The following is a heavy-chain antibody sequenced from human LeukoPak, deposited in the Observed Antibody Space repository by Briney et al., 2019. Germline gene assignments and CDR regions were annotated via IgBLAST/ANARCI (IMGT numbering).Heavy chain of an antibody. CDR3: AREGSGDENWFDP. CDR1: GYTFTGHY. Sequence: ASVKVSCKASGYTFTGHYMHWVRQAPGQGLEWMGWINPNSGGTNYAQKFQGRVTMTRDTSISTAYMELSRLRSDDTAVYYCAREGSGDENWFDPWGQGTLVTVSS. J-gene: IGHJ5*02. D-gene: IGHD4-17*01. CDR2: INPNSGGT. V-gene: IGHV1-2*02.